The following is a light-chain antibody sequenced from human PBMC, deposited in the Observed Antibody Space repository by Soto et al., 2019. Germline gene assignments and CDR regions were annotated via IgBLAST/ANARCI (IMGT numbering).Light chain of an antibody. CDR2: GAS. V-gene: IGKV3-15*01. J-gene: IGKJ1*01. Sequence: EIVMTQSPATLSVSPGERATLSCRASQSVRSNLAWYQQEPGQSPRLLIYGASTRATGIPARFSGSGSGTQFTLTISSLQSEDFAVYYCQQYNNWPPAWTFGQGTKV. CDR3: QQYNNWPPAWT. CDR1: QSVRSN.